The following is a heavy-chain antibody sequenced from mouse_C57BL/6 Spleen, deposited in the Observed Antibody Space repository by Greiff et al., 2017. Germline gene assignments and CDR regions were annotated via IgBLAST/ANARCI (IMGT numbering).Heavy chain of an antibody. V-gene: IGHV1-82*01. CDR2: IYPGDGAT. CDR3: ARYHSGFYYFDY. Sequence: QVQLKQSGPELVKPGASVKISCKASGYAFSSSWMNWVKQRPGKGLEWIGRIYPGDGATNYNGKFKGKATLTADKSSSTAYMQLSSLTSEDSAVYFCARYHSGFYYFDYWGQGTPLTVSS. J-gene: IGHJ2*01. D-gene: IGHD3-2*02. CDR1: GYAFSSSW.